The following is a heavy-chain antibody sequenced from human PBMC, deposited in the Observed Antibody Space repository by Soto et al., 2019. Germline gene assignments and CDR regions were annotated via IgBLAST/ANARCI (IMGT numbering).Heavy chain of an antibody. CDR2: IGTLRDS. D-gene: IGHD2-15*01. V-gene: IGHV3-13*01. CDR1: GLTFNTYE. J-gene: IGHJ4*02. Sequence: GGSLRLSCVASGLTFNTYELHWVRQVTGKGLEWVSAIGTLRDSYYTASVKGRFTISTDNARNSVSLQMNSLRAEDTAVYYCAKDLRGVVVVAANDYWGQGTLVTVSS. CDR3: AKDLRGVVVVAANDY.